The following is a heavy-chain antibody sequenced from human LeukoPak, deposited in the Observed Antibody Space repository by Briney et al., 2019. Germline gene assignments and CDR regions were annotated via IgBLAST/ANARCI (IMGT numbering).Heavy chain of an antibody. CDR3: ARGGRSTLDY. CDR1: GGSFSGYY. CDR2: INHSGST. J-gene: IGHJ4*02. Sequence: SETLSLTCAVYGGSFSGYYWSWIRQPPGKGLEWIGEINHSGSTNYNPSLKSRVTISVDTSKNQFSLKLSSVTAADTAVYYCARGGRSTLDYWGQGTLVTVSP. V-gene: IGHV4-34*01. D-gene: IGHD2-15*01.